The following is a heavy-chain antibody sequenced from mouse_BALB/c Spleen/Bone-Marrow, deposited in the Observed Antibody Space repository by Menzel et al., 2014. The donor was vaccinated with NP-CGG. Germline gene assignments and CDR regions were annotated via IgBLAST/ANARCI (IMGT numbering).Heavy chain of an antibody. Sequence: VKLVESGAELVRPGSSVKISYESSGYVFSTYWINWVKQRPGQGLEWIGQIYPGDGDTDYNGKFRDKATLTADKSSNTAYMQLSSLTSEDSAVYFCARGGISADYWGQGTTLTVSS. CDR3: ARGGISADY. CDR2: IYPGDGDT. CDR1: GYVFSTYW. V-gene: IGHV1-80*01. J-gene: IGHJ2*01.